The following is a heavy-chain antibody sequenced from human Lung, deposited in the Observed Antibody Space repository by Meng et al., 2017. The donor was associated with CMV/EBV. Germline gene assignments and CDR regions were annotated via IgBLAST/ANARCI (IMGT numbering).Heavy chain of an antibody. CDR2: FYYSGST. V-gene: IGHV4-31*03. D-gene: IGHD4-17*01. Sequence: QVELQESGQGLVTPSQTLSLTCTVSVGSISSGGFYWSWIRQHPGKGLEWIGYFYYSGSTYYNPSLRSRVAISIDTSKNQFSLKLTSVTAADTAVYFCARTNYGDYNWFDPWGQGTLVTVSS. CDR3: ARTNYGDYNWFDP. CDR1: VGSISSGGFY. J-gene: IGHJ5*02.